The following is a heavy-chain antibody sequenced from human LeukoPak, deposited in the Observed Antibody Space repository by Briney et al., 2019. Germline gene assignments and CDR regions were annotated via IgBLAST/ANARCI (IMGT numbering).Heavy chain of an antibody. V-gene: IGHV1-8*03. CDR3: ARGAVAGSLYYYYYMDV. Sequence: ASVKVSCKASGYTSTSYDINWVRQATGQGLEWMGWMNPNSGNTVYAQKFQGRVTITRNTSISTAYMELSSLRSEDTAVYYCARGAVAGSLYYYYYMDVWGKGTTVTVSS. CDR2: MNPNSGNT. D-gene: IGHD6-19*01. J-gene: IGHJ6*03. CDR1: GYTSTSYD.